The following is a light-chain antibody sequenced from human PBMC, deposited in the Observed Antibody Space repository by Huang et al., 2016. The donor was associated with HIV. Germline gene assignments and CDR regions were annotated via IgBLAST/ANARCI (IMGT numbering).Light chain of an antibody. CDR1: QRISTY. V-gene: IGKV1-39*01. Sequence: DIQLTQSPSALAASVGDRVTITCRASQRISTYLNWYQQKPGKAHKLLRIAASTLQSWVPSTFSGSGSGTDFTVTISSLQPEDFATYYCQQTYSTAITFGQGTRLEIK. CDR3: QQTYSTAIT. CDR2: AAS. J-gene: IGKJ5*01.